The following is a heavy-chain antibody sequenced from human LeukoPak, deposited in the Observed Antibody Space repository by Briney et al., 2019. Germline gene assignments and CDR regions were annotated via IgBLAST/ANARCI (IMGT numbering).Heavy chain of an antibody. D-gene: IGHD2-2*01. CDR1: GFTFSSYA. CDR3: ARDQGDIVVVPAALDY. V-gene: IGHV3-30*04. Sequence: GASLRLSCAASGFTFSSYAMHWVRQAPGKGLEWVAVISYDGSNKYYADSVKGRFTISRDNSKNTLYLQMNSLRAEDTAVYYCARDQGDIVVVPAALDYWGQGTLVTVSS. CDR2: ISYDGSNK. J-gene: IGHJ4*02.